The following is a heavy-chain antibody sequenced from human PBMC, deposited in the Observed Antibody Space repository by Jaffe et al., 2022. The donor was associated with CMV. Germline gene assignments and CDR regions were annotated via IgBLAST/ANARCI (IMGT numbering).Heavy chain of an antibody. Sequence: EVQLVESGGGLVQPGRSLRLSCAASGFTFDDYAMHWVRQAPGKGLEWVSGISWNSGSIGYADSVKGRFTISRDNAKNSLYLQMNSLRAEDTALYYCAKDIFRRGAGPTDYWGQGTLVTVSS. V-gene: IGHV3-9*01. J-gene: IGHJ4*02. D-gene: IGHD1-26*01. CDR3: AKDIFRRGAGPTDY. CDR2: ISWNSGSI. CDR1: GFTFDDYA.